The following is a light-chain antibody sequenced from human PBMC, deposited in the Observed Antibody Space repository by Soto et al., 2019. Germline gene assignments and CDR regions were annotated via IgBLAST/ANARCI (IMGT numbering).Light chain of an antibody. Sequence: IVMTQSPGTLSVSPGERATLSCRASQSVSSNLAWYQQKPGQAPRLLIYGASTRATGIPARFSGSGSGTEFTLTISSLQSEDFAVYYCQQYTHWPRTCGQGTNLEIK. J-gene: IGKJ2*01. CDR2: GAS. CDR3: QQYTHWPRT. CDR1: QSVSSN. V-gene: IGKV3-15*01.